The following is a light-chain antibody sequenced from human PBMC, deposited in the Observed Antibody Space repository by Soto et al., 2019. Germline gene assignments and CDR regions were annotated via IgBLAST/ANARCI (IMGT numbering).Light chain of an antibody. J-gene: IGKJ1*01. V-gene: IGKV3-20*01. Sequence: ERATLSCRASQSLSFNLAWYQQKPGQAPRLLIYGASNRATGIPDRFSGSGSGTDFTLTISRLEPEDFAVYYCQQYGSSGTFGQGTKVDIK. CDR1: QSLSFN. CDR3: QQYGSSGT. CDR2: GAS.